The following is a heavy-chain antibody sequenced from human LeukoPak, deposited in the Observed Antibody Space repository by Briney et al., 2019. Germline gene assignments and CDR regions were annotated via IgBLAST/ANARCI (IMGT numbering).Heavy chain of an antibody. V-gene: IGHV1-2*06. CDR1: GYTFTGYY. Sequence: ASVKVSCKASGYTFTGYYMHWVRQAPGQGLECMGRINPNSGGTNYAQKFQGRVTTTRDTSISTAYMELSRLRSDDTAVYYCARNYVTATLVDFDYWGQGTLVTVSS. D-gene: IGHD2-21*02. J-gene: IGHJ4*02. CDR3: ARNYVTATLVDFDY. CDR2: INPNSGGT.